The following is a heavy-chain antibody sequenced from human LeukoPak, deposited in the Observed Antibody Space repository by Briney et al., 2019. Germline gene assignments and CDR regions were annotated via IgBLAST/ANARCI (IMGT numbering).Heavy chain of an antibody. V-gene: IGHV3-23*01. J-gene: IGHJ4*02. D-gene: IGHD3-22*01. Sequence: PGGSLRLSCAPSGFTFSSYAMSWVRQAPGKGLEWVSAISGSGGSTYYADSVKGRFTISRDNSKNTLYLQMNSLRAEDTAVYYCAKLVLGPNYYDSSGYSSSVDYWGQGTLVTVSS. CDR3: AKLVLGPNYYDSSGYSSSVDY. CDR1: GFTFSSYA. CDR2: ISGSGGST.